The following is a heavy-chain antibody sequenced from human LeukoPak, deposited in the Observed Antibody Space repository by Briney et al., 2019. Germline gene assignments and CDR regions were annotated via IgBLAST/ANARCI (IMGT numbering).Heavy chain of an antibody. V-gene: IGHV3-7*01. CDR1: GFTFSSSW. CDR3: ARGPTNGHAFDY. J-gene: IGHJ4*02. Sequence: QPGGSLRLSCVASGFTFSSSWVTWVRQAPGKGLERVASIREDGSQKTAVDSVRGRFTISRDNAKNSVYLQMDSLRAEDTAVYYCARGPTNGHAFDYWGQGTLVSVSS. CDR2: IREDGSQK. D-gene: IGHD2-8*01.